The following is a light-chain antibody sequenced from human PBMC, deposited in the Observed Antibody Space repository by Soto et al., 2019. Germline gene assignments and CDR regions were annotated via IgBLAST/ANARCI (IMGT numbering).Light chain of an antibody. CDR1: QSISDT. J-gene: IGKJ4*01. V-gene: IGKV3-15*01. CDR2: GAS. Sequence: EIVMTQSPATLSVSPGGRATLSCRASQSISDTLAWYQQKPGQAPRLLIHGASTRAPGFPARFSGSGSGTDFTLTISSLQSEDFAVYYCQQYYSIPVTFGGGTKVEIK. CDR3: QQYYSIPVT.